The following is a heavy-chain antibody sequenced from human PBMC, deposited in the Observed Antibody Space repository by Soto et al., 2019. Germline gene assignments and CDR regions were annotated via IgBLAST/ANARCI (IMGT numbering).Heavy chain of an antibody. Sequence: QVQLQESGPGLVKPSQTLSLTCTVSGGSISSGGYYWSWIRQHPGKGLEWIGYIYYSGSTYYNPSLKIRFTISVDTTKNQFSLKLSSVTAADTAVYYCARVTRGYSGYEQIPTHFDYWGQGTLVTVSS. V-gene: IGHV4-31*03. CDR1: GGSISSGGYY. D-gene: IGHD5-12*01. J-gene: IGHJ4*02. CDR2: IYYSGST. CDR3: ARVTRGYSGYEQIPTHFDY.